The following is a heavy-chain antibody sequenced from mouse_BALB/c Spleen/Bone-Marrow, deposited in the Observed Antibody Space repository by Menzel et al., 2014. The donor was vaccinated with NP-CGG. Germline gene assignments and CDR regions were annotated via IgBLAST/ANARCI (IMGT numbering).Heavy chain of an antibody. CDR3: TRPYYGYVGYAY. CDR2: INPSNVGT. V-gene: IGHV1S81*02. Sequence: VQVVESGAQLVKPGASVKLSCKASGYTFTSYYMYWVNQRPGQGLEWIGEINPSNVGTNFSEKFKSKATLTVDKSSSTAYMQLSSLTFEDSAIYYCTRPYYGYVGYAYWGQGTQVTVSA. D-gene: IGHD1-2*01. J-gene: IGHJ3*01. CDR1: GYTFTSYY.